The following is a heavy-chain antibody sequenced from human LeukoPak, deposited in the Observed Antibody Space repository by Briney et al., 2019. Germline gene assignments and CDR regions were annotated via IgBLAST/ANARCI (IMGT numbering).Heavy chain of an antibody. V-gene: IGHV3-11*04. CDR2: ISSSGLNV. CDR1: GFTFSDSY. J-gene: IGHJ4*02. D-gene: IGHD5-24*01. Sequence: GGSLRLSCAASGFTFSDSYMSWMRQAPGQGLEWIAYISSSGLNVYYADSVKGRFTISRDNDKNSLYLQMSSLRADDTAMYYCATGPKSGFYGCNYGWIDYWGQGTLVTVSS. CDR3: ATGPKSGFYGCNYGWIDY.